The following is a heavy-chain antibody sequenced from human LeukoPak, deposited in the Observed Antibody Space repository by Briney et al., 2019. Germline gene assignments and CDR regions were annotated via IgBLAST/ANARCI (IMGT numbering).Heavy chain of an antibody. CDR1: GFTFSSYG. CDR3: AKDKVPAAYYYGMDV. CDR2: ISYDGSNK. J-gene: IGHJ6*04. V-gene: IGHV3-30*18. Sequence: GGSLRLSCAASGFTFSSYGMHWVRQAPGKGLEWVAVISYDGSNKYYADSVKGRLTISRDNSKNTLYLQMNSLRAEDTAVYYCAKDKVPAAYYYGMDVWGKGTTVTVSS. D-gene: IGHD2-2*01.